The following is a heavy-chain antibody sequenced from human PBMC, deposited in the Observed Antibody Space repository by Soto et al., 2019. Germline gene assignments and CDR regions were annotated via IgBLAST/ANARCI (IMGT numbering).Heavy chain of an antibody. V-gene: IGHV3-15*07. Sequence: PGGSLRLSCAASGFTFSNAWMNWVRQAPGKGLEWVGRIKSKTDGGTTDYAAPVKGRFTISRDDSKNTLYLQMNSLKTEDTAVYYCTTEKEFGEYHWFDPWGQGTLVTVSS. J-gene: IGHJ5*02. CDR1: GFTFSNAW. CDR2: IKSKTDGGTT. CDR3: TTEKEFGEYHWFDP. D-gene: IGHD3-10*01.